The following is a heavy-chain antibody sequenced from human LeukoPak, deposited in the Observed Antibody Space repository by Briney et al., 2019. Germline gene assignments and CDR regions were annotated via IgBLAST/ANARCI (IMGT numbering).Heavy chain of an antibody. Sequence: GGSLRLSCAASGFTVSSNYMSWVRQAPGKGLEWFSVIYSGGSTYYADSVKGRFTISRDNSKNTLYLQMNSLRAEDTAVYYCARDRTYCSGGSCYSNAFDIWGQGTMVTVSS. D-gene: IGHD2-15*01. CDR2: IYSGGST. J-gene: IGHJ3*02. CDR3: ARDRTYCSGGSCYSNAFDI. CDR1: GFTVSSNY. V-gene: IGHV3-53*01.